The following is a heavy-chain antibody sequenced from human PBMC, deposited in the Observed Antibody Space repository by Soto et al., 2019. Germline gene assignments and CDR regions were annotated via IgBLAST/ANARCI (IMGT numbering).Heavy chain of an antibody. J-gene: IGHJ4*02. D-gene: IGHD3-10*01. CDR3: AGLWFGESTYDY. V-gene: IGHV1-69*13. CDR1: GGTFSSYA. CDR2: IIPIFGTA. Sequence: SVKVSCTASGGTFSSYAISWVRQAPGQGLEWMGGIIPIFGTANYAQKFQGRVTITADESTSTAYMELSSLRSEDTAVYYCAGLWFGESTYDYWGQGTLVTVSS.